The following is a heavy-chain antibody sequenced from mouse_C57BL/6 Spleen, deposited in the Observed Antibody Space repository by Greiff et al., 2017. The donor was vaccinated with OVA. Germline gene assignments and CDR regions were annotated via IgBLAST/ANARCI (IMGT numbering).Heavy chain of an antibody. D-gene: IGHD2-1*01. CDR2: ISSGSSTI. CDR1: GFTFSDYG. CDR3: AIPYGNYVGPAWFAY. V-gene: IGHV5-17*01. J-gene: IGHJ3*01. Sequence: EVKVVESGGGLVKPGGSLKLSCAASGFTFSDYGMHWVRQAPEKGLEWVAYISSGSSTIYYADTVKGRFTISRDNAKNTLFLQMTSLRSEDTAMYYCAIPYGNYVGPAWFAYWGQGTLVTVSA.